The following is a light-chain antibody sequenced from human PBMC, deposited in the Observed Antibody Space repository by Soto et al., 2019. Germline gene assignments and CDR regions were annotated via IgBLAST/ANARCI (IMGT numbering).Light chain of an antibody. CDR3: SSYTNINTRACV. CDR2: EDT. V-gene: IGLV2-14*02. J-gene: IGLJ1*01. CDR1: SRDVGIYNL. Sequence: QSALTQPASVSGSPGQSITISCTGTSRDVGIYNLVSWYQLHPGKVPKLIIYEDTKRPSGISSRFSGSESGITAFLTISGLQAEDEADYYCSSYTNINTRACVFGTGTKLTVL.